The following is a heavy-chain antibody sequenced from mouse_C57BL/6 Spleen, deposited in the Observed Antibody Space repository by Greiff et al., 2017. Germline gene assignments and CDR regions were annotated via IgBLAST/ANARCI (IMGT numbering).Heavy chain of an antibody. CDR1: GFSLTSYA. CDR2: IWTGGGT. J-gene: IGHJ4*01. D-gene: IGHD2-5*01. CDR3: ARYYYSSYYYAMDY. Sequence: VKLVESGAGLVAPSQSLSITCTVSGFSLTSYAISWVRQPPGKGLEWLGVIWTGGGTNYNSALKSRPSISKDNSKSQVFLKMNSLQTDDTARYYCARYYYSSYYYAMDYWGQGTSLTVSS. V-gene: IGHV2-9-1*01.